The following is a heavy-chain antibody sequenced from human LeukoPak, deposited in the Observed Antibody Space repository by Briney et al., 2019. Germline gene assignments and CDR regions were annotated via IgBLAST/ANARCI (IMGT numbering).Heavy chain of an antibody. J-gene: IGHJ4*02. Sequence: PGGSLRLSCTASGFTFSSYDMTWVRQAPGKGLEWVAVIYRSGSTYYSDAVNGRFTISRDNSKNTLYLQMNSLRAEDTAVYYCARERDYSGWQFDYWGQGTLVTVSS. D-gene: IGHD6-19*01. CDR1: GFTFSSYD. V-gene: IGHV3-53*01. CDR3: ARERDYSGWQFDY. CDR2: IYRSGST.